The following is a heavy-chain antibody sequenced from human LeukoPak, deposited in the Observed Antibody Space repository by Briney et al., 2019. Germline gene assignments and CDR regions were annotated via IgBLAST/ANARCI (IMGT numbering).Heavy chain of an antibody. V-gene: IGHV1-8*01. CDR3: ARGPYAIQLWLFRFDP. CDR2: MNPNSGNT. CDR1: GYTFTSYD. D-gene: IGHD5-18*01. Sequence: GASVKVSCKASGYTFTSYDINWVRQATGQGLEWMGWMNPNSGNTGYAQKFQGRVTMTRNTSISTAYMELSSLRSEDTAVYYCARGPYAIQLWLFRFDPWGQGTLVTVSS. J-gene: IGHJ5*02.